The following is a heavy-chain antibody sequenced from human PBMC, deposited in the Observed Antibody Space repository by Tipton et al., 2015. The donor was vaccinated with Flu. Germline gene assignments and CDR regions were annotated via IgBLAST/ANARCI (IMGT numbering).Heavy chain of an antibody. Sequence: LRLSCAVYGGSFSGYYWSWIRQPPGKGLEWIGEINHSGSTNYNPSLKSRVTISVDTSKNQFSLKLSSVTAADTAVYYCARGGTVPTGEGSNWFDPWGQATLVTVSS. J-gene: IGHJ5*02. D-gene: IGHD4-17*01. CDR1: GGSFSGYY. CDR2: INHSGST. CDR3: ARGGTVPTGEGSNWFDP. V-gene: IGHV4-34*01.